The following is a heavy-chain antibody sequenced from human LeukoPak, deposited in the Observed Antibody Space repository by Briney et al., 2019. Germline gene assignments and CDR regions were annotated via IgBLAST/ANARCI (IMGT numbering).Heavy chain of an antibody. CDR1: RFTFSTYG. J-gene: IGHJ4*02. CDR3: AKERDYYGSGRFDY. Sequence: HSGRSLRLSCAASRFTFSTYGMHWVRQAPGKGLEWVAFISYDGGNKYYADSVKGRFTISRDNSKNTLYLQMNSLRGEDTAVYYCAKERDYYGSGRFDYWGQGTLVTVSS. D-gene: IGHD3-10*01. V-gene: IGHV3-30*18. CDR2: ISYDGGNK.